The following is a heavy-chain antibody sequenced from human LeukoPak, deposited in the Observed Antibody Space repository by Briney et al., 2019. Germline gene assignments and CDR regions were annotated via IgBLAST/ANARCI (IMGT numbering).Heavy chain of an antibody. CDR2: IYYTGST. CDR3: VRGSTLRHYQY. D-gene: IGHD3-16*01. Sequence: SETLSLTCSVSGGSMGNYYGSWIRQPPGKGLEWVAYIYYTGSTYYNPSLKSRVTMSVDTSKNQFSLTLSSVTAADTAVYYCVRGSTLRHYQYWGQGTLVTVSS. J-gene: IGHJ4*02. CDR1: GGSMGNYY. V-gene: IGHV4-59*08.